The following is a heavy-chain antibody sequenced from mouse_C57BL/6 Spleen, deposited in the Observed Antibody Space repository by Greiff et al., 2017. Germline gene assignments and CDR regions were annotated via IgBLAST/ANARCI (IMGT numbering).Heavy chain of an antibody. D-gene: IGHD2-1*01. CDR2: INPNNGGT. CDR3: ARENDGKSVCAMDY. V-gene: IGHV1-18*01. J-gene: IGHJ4*01. Sequence: EVQLKQSGPELVKPGASVKIPCKASGYTFTDYNMAWVKQSHGKSLEWIGDINPNNGGTIYNQKFKGKATLSVDKSSSTAYMELRSLTSEDTAVYYCARENDGKSVCAMDYWGQGTSVTVSS. CDR1: GYTFTDYN.